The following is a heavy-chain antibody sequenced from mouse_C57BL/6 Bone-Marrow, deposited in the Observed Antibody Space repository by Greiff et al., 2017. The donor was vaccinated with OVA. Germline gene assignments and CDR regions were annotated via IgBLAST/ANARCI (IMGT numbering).Heavy chain of an antibody. Sequence: EVMLVESGGDLVKPGGSLKLSCAASGFTFSSYGMSWVRQTPDKRLEWVATISSGGSYTYYPDSVKGRFTISRDNAKNTLYLQMCSLKSEDTAMYYCARHPGTSFDYWGQGTTLTVSS. CDR2: ISSGGSYT. V-gene: IGHV5-6*02. J-gene: IGHJ2*01. D-gene: IGHD3-3*01. CDR1: GFTFSSYG. CDR3: ARHPGTSFDY.